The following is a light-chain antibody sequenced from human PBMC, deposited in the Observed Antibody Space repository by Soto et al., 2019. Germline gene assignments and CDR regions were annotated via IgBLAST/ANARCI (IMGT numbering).Light chain of an antibody. CDR3: QQYYSYPPIT. Sequence: IQMTQSPSSFSASTGDRVTITCLASQGISSYLSWYQQKPGKAPKLLIYAASTLQSGVPSRFSGSGSGTDFTLTISCLQSEDFATYYCQQYYSYPPITFGQGTRLENK. V-gene: IGKV1-8*01. CDR2: AAS. CDR1: QGISSY. J-gene: IGKJ5*01.